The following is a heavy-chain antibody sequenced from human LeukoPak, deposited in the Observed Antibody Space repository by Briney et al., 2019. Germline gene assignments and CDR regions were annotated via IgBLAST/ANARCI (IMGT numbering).Heavy chain of an antibody. CDR2: IYSGGST. CDR1: GFTVSSNY. CDR3: ASQLPQYYYYYYGMDV. V-gene: IGHV3-66*04. J-gene: IGHJ6*02. D-gene: IGHD2-15*01. Sequence: GGSLRLSCAASGFTVSSNYMSWVRQAPGKGLEWVSVIYSGGSTYYADSVKGRFTISRDNSKNTLYLQMNSLRAEDTAVYYCASQLPQYYYYYYGMDVWGQGTTVTVSS.